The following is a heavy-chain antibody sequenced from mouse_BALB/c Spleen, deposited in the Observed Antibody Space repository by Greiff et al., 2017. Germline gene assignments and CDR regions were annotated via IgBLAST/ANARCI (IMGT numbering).Heavy chain of an antibody. CDR3: ARSNYGYDDGFAY. D-gene: IGHD2-2*01. Sequence: ESGPGILQPSQTLSLTCSFSGFSLSTSGMGVSWIRQPSGKGLEWLAHIYWDDDKRYNPSLKSRLTISKDTSSNQVFLKITSVDTADTATYYCARSNYGYDDGFAYWGQGTLVTVSA. V-gene: IGHV8-12*01. J-gene: IGHJ3*01. CDR1: GFSLSTSGMG. CDR2: IYWDDDK.